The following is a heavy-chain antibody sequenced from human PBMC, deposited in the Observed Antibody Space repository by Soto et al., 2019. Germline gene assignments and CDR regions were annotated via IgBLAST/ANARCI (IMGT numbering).Heavy chain of an antibody. D-gene: IGHD2-21*02. V-gene: IGHV3-23*01. CDR3: AKSKHIVVVTAPLDY. CDR2: ISGSGGST. Sequence: LRLSCAASGFTFSSYAMSWVRQAPGKGLEWVSAISGSGGSTYYADSVKGRFTISRDNSKNTLYLQMNSLRAEDTAVYYCAKSKHIVVVTAPLDYWGQGTLVTVSS. J-gene: IGHJ4*02. CDR1: GFTFSSYA.